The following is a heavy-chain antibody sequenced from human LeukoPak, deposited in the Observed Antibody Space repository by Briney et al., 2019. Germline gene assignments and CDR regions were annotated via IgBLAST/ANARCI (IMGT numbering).Heavy chain of an antibody. J-gene: IGHJ6*03. CDR2: IIPIFGTA. V-gene: IGHV1-69*13. CDR1: GGTFSSYA. CDR3: ARGDYYYYYMDV. Sequence: SVKVSCKASGGTFSSYAISWVRQAPGQGLEWMGGIIPIFGTANYAQKFQGRVTITADESKSTAYMELRSLRSEDTAVYYCARGDYYYYYMDVWGKGTTVTVSS.